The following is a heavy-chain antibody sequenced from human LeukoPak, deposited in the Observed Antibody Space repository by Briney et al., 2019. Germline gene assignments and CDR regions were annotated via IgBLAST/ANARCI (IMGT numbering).Heavy chain of an antibody. Sequence: GGSLRLSCAASGFTFSSYAMSWVRQAPGKGLEWVSAISGSGGSTYYADSVKGRFTISRDNSKNTLYLQMNSLRAEDTAVYYCAKRPDIVVVPDAPNYFDYWGQGTLVTLSS. D-gene: IGHD2-2*01. J-gene: IGHJ4*02. CDR2: ISGSGGST. CDR3: AKRPDIVVVPDAPNYFDY. V-gene: IGHV3-23*01. CDR1: GFTFSSYA.